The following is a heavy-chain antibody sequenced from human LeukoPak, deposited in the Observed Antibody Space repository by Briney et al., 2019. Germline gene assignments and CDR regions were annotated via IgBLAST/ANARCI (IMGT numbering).Heavy chain of an antibody. CDR3: ATAGNYRFDY. J-gene: IGHJ4*02. V-gene: IGHV3-74*01. D-gene: IGHD1-7*01. CDR1: GFSFSSYW. CDR2: INPDGSTI. Sequence: GGSLRLSCGASGFSFSSYWMTWVRQAPGKGLVWVSRINPDGSTINYADSVKGRFTISRDNAKNTLYLQMNSLRAEDTAVYYCATAGNYRFDYWGQGTLVTVSS.